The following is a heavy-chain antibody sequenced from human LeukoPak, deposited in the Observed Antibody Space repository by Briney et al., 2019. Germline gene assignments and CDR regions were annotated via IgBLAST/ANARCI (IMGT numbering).Heavy chain of an antibody. CDR2: TYYRSKWYN. CDR1: GDSVSSNSAA. J-gene: IGHJ4*02. CDR3: ARGVGRPPLLDY. D-gene: IGHD5/OR15-5a*01. V-gene: IGHV6-1*01. Sequence: SQTPSLTCAISGDSVSSNSAAWNWIRQSPSRGLEWLGRTYYRSKWYNDYAVSVKSRITINPDTFKNQFSLQLNSVTPEDTAVYYCARGVGRPPLLDYWGQGTLVTVSS.